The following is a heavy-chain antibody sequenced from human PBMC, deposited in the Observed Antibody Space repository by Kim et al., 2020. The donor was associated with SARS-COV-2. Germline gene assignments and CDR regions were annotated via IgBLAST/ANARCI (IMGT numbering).Heavy chain of an antibody. V-gene: IGHV3-13*04. CDR2: ITTVGDT. CDR1: GFTLRPYD. J-gene: IGHJ2*01. Sequence: GGSLRLSCAASGFTLRPYDVHWVRQPAGKGLEWVSAITTVGDTSYPSSVNGRFTVSRDNAKNFAYLQMNDLRVGDTALYYCARVVRGPWHLDLWGRGTLV. D-gene: IGHD2-2*01. CDR3: ARVVRGPWHLDL.